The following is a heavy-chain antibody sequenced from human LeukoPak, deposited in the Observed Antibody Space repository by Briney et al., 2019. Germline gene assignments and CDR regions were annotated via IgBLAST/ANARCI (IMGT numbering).Heavy chain of an antibody. CDR1: GGSISRYY. Sequence: SETLSLTCTVSGGSISRYYWSWIRQPPGKGLEWIGNIYYDGSSKSNPSLKSRVSISVDTSKNQFFLELSSVTAADTAVYFCARETNWFDPWGQGTLVTVSS. J-gene: IGHJ5*02. CDR3: ARETNWFDP. CDR2: IYYDGSS. V-gene: IGHV4-59*12.